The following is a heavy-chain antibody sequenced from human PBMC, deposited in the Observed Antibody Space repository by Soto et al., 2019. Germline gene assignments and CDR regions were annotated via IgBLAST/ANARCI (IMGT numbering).Heavy chain of an antibody. CDR3: ARGSYYYDSSGYYHY. CDR1: GDSISTNY. CDR2: IYDSGTT. J-gene: IGHJ4*02. D-gene: IGHD3-22*01. V-gene: IGHV4-59*12. Sequence: SETLSLTCTVSGDSISTNYWTWIRQSPGKGLEWIGYIYDSGTTNYNPSLKSRVTISADTSKNQFSLKLSSVTAVDTAVYYCARGSYYYDSSGYYHYWGQGTLVTVSS.